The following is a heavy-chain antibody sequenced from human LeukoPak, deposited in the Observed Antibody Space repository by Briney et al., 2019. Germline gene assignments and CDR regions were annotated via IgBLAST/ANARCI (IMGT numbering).Heavy chain of an antibody. CDR1: GYSISSGYY. J-gene: IGHJ4*02. CDR3: ARGRRLVTRRPLDY. CDR2: IYHSGST. V-gene: IGHV4-38-2*02. D-gene: IGHD3-9*01. Sequence: SGTLSLTCTVSGYSISSGYYWGWIRQPPGKGLEWIGSIYHSGSTYYNPSLKSRVTISVDTSKNQFSLKLSSVTAADTAVYYCARGRRLVTRRPLDYWGQGTLVTVSS.